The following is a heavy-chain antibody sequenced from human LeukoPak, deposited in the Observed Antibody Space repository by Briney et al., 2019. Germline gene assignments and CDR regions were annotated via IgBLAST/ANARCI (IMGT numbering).Heavy chain of an antibody. J-gene: IGHJ4*02. CDR2: ISAYNGNT. CDR1: GYTFTSYG. D-gene: IGHD2/OR15-2a*01. CDR3: VTFSFTARGFDN. V-gene: IGHV1-18*01. Sequence: ASVKVSCKASGYTFTSYGISWVRQAPGQGLEWMGWISAYNGNTNYAQKLQGRVTMTTDTSTSTAYMELRSLRSDDTAVYYCVTFSFTARGFDNWGQGTLVTVSS.